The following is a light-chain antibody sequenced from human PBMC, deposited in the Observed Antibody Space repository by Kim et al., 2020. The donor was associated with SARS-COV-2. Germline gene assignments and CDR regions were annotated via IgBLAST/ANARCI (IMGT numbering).Light chain of an antibody. CDR3: QYYGSSPPVT. J-gene: IGKJ5*01. CDR2: GAS. Sequence: PGENAPLSWRDSQSVTGTNLAWYQQRPGQAPRLLMYGASYRYSGIPDRFSGSGSGTDFTLTISRLEPEDFAVYYCQYYGSSPPVTFGQGTRLEIK. V-gene: IGKV3-20*01. CDR1: QSVTGTN.